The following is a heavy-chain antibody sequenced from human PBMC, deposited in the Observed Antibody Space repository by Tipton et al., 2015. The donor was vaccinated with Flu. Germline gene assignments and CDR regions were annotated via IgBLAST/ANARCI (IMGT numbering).Heavy chain of an antibody. D-gene: IGHD6-19*01. J-gene: IGHJ3*02. CDR1: EFTFSSYG. CDR2: ISHDGTNK. V-gene: IGHV3-30*18. Sequence: EASEFTFSSYGMHWVRQAPGKGLEWVAVISHDGTNKFYADSVKGRFTVSRDNSRNTLYLQMNSLRAEDSAVYYCAKDQSSGFLDALHIWGQGTMVTVSS. CDR3: AKDQSSGFLDALHI.